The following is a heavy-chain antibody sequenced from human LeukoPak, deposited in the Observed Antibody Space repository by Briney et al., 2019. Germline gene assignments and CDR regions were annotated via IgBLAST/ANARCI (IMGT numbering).Heavy chain of an antibody. Sequence: GGSLRLSCAASGFTVNTTYMSWVRQAPGKGLEWVSVISPGGSTYYADSVKGRFTISRDNSSNTLYLQMNSLRAEGTAVYYCARRLKISQGGTTDYWGQGTLVTVSS. J-gene: IGHJ4*02. CDR2: ISPGGST. D-gene: IGHD1-1*01. V-gene: IGHV3-53*01. CDR1: GFTVNTTY. CDR3: ARRLKISQGGTTDY.